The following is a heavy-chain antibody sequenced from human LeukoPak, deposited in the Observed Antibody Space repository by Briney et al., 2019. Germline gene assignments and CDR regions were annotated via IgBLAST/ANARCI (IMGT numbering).Heavy chain of an antibody. J-gene: IGHJ3*02. V-gene: IGHV4-30-2*01. CDR1: GGSISSGGYS. CDR3: ARRGDNDAFDI. D-gene: IGHD2-21*02. Sequence: SETLSLTCAVSGGSISSGGYSWSWLRQPPGKGLEWIGYIYHSGSTYYNPSLKSRVTISVDRSKNQFSLKLSSVTAADTAVYYCARRGDNDAFDIWGQGTMVTVSS. CDR2: IYHSGST.